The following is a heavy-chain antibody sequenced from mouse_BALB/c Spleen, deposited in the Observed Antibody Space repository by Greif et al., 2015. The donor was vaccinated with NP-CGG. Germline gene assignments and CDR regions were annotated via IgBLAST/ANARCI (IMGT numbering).Heavy chain of an antibody. V-gene: IGHV1-54*01. CDR1: GYAFTNYL. CDR3: ARSGDGYSAWFAY. D-gene: IGHD2-3*01. CDR2: INPGSGGT. J-gene: IGHJ3*01. Sequence: VQLQQSGAELVRPGTSVKVSCKASGYAFTNYLIEWVKQRPGQGLEWIGVINPGSGGTNYNEKFKGKATLTADKSSSXAYMQLSSLTSDDSAVYFCARSGDGYSAWFAYWGQGTLVTVSA.